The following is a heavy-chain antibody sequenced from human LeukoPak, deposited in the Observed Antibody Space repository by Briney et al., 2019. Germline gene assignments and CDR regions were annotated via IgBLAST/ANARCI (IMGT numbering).Heavy chain of an antibody. Sequence: PSETLSPTCSVSGGSITVYYWNWIRQSPGKGLEWIGSISYSGSTNYNPFLKSRVTISIDTSKNRFSLKVSSVIAADTAMYYCARGGSRSYTSSTLDYWGQGTLVTVSS. J-gene: IGHJ4*02. CDR3: ARGGSRSYTSSTLDY. CDR1: GGSITVYY. D-gene: IGHD6-6*01. V-gene: IGHV4-59*12. CDR2: ISYSGST.